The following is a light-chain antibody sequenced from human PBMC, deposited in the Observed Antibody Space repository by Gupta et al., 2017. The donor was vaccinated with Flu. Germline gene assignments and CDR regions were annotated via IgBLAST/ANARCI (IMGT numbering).Light chain of an antibody. Sequence: QSVLTQPPSVSAAPGQKVTISCSRSSSNIGNNYVSWYQHLPGAAPKLLIYENNKRPSGIPDRFSGTKSGTSATLGITELQTGDEADYYCGTWDYSLTAGVFGGGTKLTVV. CDR3: GTWDYSLTAGV. CDR2: ENN. V-gene: IGLV1-51*02. CDR1: SSNIGNNY. J-gene: IGLJ3*02.